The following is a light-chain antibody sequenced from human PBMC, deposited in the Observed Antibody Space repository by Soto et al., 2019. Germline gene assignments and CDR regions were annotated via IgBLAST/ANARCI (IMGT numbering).Light chain of an antibody. Sequence: QSALTQPASVSGSPGQSITISCTGTSSDVGGYNYVSWYQQHPGKAPKLMIYEVSNRPSGVSNRFSGSKSGNTASLTISGLQAEDEADYFCASWDDNLNGWAFGGGTKLTVL. CDR3: ASWDDNLNGWA. CDR1: SSDVGGYNY. J-gene: IGLJ3*02. CDR2: EVS. V-gene: IGLV2-14*01.